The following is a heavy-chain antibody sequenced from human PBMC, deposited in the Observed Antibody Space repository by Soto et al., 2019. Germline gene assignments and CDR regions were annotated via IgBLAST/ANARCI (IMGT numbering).Heavy chain of an antibody. D-gene: IGHD4-17*01. V-gene: IGHV3-30-3*01. J-gene: IGHJ4*02. CDR3: TRDMDYGDRVFGHY. CDR2: ISYDGSKK. Sequence: PGGSLRLSCAASGFTFSSFAMYWVRQAPGKGLEWVAVISYDGSKKYYVDSVKGRFTISRDNSKNTLYLQINGLRTEDTAVYYCTRDMDYGDRVFGHYWGQGTLVTVS. CDR1: GFTFSSFA.